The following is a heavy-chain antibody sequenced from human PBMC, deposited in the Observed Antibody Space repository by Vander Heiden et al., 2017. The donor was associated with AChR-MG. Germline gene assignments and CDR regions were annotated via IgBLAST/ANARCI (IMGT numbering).Heavy chain of an antibody. V-gene: IGHV2-5*02. CDR2: IYWDDDK. D-gene: IGHD3-16*02. CDR1: GFSLSTRGVG. CDR3: AHSRTYYDYIWGSYRYYFDY. J-gene: IGHJ4*02. Sequence: QITLKESGPTLVKPTQTLTLTCTFSGFSLSTRGVGVGWIRQPPGKALEWLALIYWDDDKRYSPSLKSRLTITKDTSKNQVVLTMTNMDPVDTATYYCAHSRTYYDYIWGSYRYYFDYWGQGTLVTVSS.